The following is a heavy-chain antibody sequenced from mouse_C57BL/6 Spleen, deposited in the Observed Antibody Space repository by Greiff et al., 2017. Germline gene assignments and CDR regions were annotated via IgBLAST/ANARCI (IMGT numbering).Heavy chain of an antibody. D-gene: IGHD1-1*01. CDR2: ISSGSSTI. CDR3: ARNYGSSYCDY. Sequence: EVNVVESGGGLVKPGGSLTLSCAASGFTFSDYGMHWVRQAPEKGLEWVAYISSGSSTIYYADTVKGRFTISRANAKNTLFLPMNSLRSEDTAMYYCARNYGSSYCDYWGQGTTLTVSS. V-gene: IGHV5-17*01. J-gene: IGHJ2*01. CDR1: GFTFSDYG.